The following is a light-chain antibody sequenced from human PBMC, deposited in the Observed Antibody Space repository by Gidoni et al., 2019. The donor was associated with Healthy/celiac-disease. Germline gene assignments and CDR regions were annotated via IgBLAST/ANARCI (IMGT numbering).Light chain of an antibody. V-gene: IGLV2-11*01. CDR3: CSYTGSQSHV. CDR1: SSDVGSYNH. Sequence: QSALTQPRSVSGSPGQSVAISCTGTSSDVGSYNHVSWYQQHPGKAPKLMIYDVTKRPSGVPDRFSGSKSGNTASLTISGLQAEDEADYYCCSYTGSQSHVFGTGTKVTV. CDR2: DVT. J-gene: IGLJ1*01.